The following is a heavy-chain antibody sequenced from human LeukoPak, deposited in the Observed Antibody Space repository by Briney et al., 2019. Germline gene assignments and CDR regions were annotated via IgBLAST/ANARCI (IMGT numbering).Heavy chain of an antibody. V-gene: IGHV1-69*13. J-gene: IGHJ4*02. D-gene: IGHD2-15*01. Sequence: PRASVKVSCKASGGTFSSYAISWVRQAPGQGLEWMGGIIPIFGTANYAQKFQGRVTITADESTSTAYMELSRLRSDDTAVYYCARGGGSYSFDYWGQGTLVTVSS. CDR1: GGTFSSYA. CDR2: IIPIFGTA. CDR3: ARGGGSYSFDY.